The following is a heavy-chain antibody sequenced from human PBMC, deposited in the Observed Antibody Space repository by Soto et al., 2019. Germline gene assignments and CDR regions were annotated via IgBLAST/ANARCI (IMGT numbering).Heavy chain of an antibody. D-gene: IGHD1-7*01. CDR3: AKDRRAGGNYGFYSDF. J-gene: IGHJ4*02. CDR1: GFTFSSYG. V-gene: IGHV3-23*01. CDR2: SSATGGGT. Sequence: QPGGSLRLSCAASGFTFSSYGMTWVRQAPGKGLEWVSFSSATGGGTYYADSVKGRFTISRDNSKNTLYLQMTSLRADDTAAYYCAKDRRAGGNYGFYSDFWGQGALVTVSS.